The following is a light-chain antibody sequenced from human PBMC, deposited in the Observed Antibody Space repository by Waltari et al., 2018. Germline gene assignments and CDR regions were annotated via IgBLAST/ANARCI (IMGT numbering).Light chain of an antibody. Sequence: DIQMTQSPSSLSASVGDRVTITCRASKDISHYLAWFQQKPGKAPKSLIYAASNLQIGVPSKFSGGGSGTDFTLTISSLQPEDFATYYCQQYKSYPLTFGGGTKVEIK. V-gene: IGKV1-16*02. CDR2: AAS. J-gene: IGKJ4*01. CDR3: QQYKSYPLT. CDR1: KDISHY.